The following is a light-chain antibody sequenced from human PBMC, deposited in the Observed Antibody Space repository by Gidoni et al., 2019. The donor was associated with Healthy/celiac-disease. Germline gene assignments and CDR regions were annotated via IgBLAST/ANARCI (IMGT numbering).Light chain of an antibody. CDR1: QSVSSSY. Sequence: EIVLTQSPGTLSLSPGERATLSCRASQSVSSSYLAWYQQKPGQAPRLPIYGASSRATGIPDRISGSGAGTDITLTISRLEPEDFAEYYCQQYGSSQITFGQGTRLEIK. V-gene: IGKV3-20*01. CDR3: QQYGSSQIT. CDR2: GAS. J-gene: IGKJ5*01.